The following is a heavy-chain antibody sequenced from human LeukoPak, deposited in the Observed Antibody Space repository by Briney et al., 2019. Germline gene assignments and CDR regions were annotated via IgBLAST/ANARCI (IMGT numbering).Heavy chain of an antibody. CDR3: ARNPRLDF. CDR2: IYPGDSDT. CDR1: GYSFPIYW. Sequence: GESPKISCEASGYSFPIYWIAWVRQAPGKGLGWMGNIYPGDSDTRYSPSFRGQVTISVDKSVSTAYLHFSSLRASDTAIYYCARNPRLDFWGQGTPVTV. J-gene: IGHJ4*02. V-gene: IGHV5-51*01.